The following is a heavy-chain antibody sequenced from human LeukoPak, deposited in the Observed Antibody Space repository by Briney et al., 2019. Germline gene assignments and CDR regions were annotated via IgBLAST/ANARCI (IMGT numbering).Heavy chain of an antibody. CDR2: ISYDGSNK. CDR1: GFTFSSYA. J-gene: IGHJ6*02. V-gene: IGHV3-30-3*01. CDR3: ARSIHYYYYAMDV. D-gene: IGHD2-21*01. Sequence: GGSLRLSCAASGFTFSSYAMHWVRQAPGKGLEWVAVISYDGSNKYYADSAKGRFTISRDNSKNTLYLQMNSLRAEDTAVYYCARSIHYYYYAMDVWGQGTTVTVSS.